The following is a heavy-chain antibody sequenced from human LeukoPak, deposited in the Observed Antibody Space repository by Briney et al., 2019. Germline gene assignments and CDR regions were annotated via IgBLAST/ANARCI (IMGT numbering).Heavy chain of an antibody. J-gene: IGHJ6*02. CDR3: ARDPTFQNSGWLYYYYYYGMDV. Sequence: GGSLRLSCAASGFTFSSYWMRWVRQAPGKGLVWVSRINSDGSSTSYADSVKGRFTISRDNAKNTLYLQMNSLRAEDTAVYYCARDPTFQNSGWLYYYYYYGMDVWGQGTTVTVSS. CDR2: INSDGSST. D-gene: IGHD6-19*01. V-gene: IGHV3-74*01. CDR1: GFTFSSYW.